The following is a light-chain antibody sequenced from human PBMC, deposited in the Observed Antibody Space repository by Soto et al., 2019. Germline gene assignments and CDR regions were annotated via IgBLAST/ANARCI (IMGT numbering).Light chain of an antibody. V-gene: IGLV2-23*01. CDR1: SNGIGNDNF. J-gene: IGLJ1*01. CDR2: EAS. Sequence: QSVLTQPASVSESPGQSITISCTGTSNGIGNDNFVSWYQQHPGKAPKLLIYEASKRPSGVSNRFSGSKSGYTASLTISGLQAEDEADYYCCTYRGIGTFYVFGPGTKLTVL. CDR3: CTYRGIGTFYV.